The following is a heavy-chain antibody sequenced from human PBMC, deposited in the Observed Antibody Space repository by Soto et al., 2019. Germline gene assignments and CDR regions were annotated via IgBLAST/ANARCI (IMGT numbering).Heavy chain of an antibody. J-gene: IGHJ6*02. Sequence: QVQLVQSGAEVKKPGSSVRVSCKASGDAFSNFAISWVRQAPGQGLEWMGGIIPFLSATTYAHKFQGRVTITADESASTLYLELRSLTSDDTAVYYCARGEDAHGDFGSMDVWGQGTSVTVSS. CDR1: GDAFSNFA. D-gene: IGHD4-17*01. V-gene: IGHV1-69*01. CDR2: IIPFLSAT. CDR3: ARGEDAHGDFGSMDV.